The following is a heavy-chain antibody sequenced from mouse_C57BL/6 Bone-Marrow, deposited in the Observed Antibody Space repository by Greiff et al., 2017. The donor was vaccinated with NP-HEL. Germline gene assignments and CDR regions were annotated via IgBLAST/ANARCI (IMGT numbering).Heavy chain of an antibody. J-gene: IGHJ2*01. CDR2: INPNYGTT. D-gene: IGHD1-1*01. CDR3: ARGIITTVVATTSDY. CDR1: GYSFTDYN. Sequence: EVQLQESGPELVKPGASVKISCKASGYSFTDYNMNWVKQSNGKSLEWIGVINPNYGTTSYNQKFKGKATLTVDQSSSTAYMQLNSLTSEDSAVYYCARGIITTVVATTSDYWGQGTTLTVSS. V-gene: IGHV1-39*01.